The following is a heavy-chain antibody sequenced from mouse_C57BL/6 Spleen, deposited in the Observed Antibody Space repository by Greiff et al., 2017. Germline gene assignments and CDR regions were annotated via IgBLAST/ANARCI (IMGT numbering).Heavy chain of an antibody. CDR2: IYPGDGDT. J-gene: IGHJ3*01. CDR1: GYAFSSYW. D-gene: IGHD2-4*01. Sequence: QVQLKESGAELVKPGASVKISCKASGYAFSSYWMNWVKQRPGKGLEWIGQIYPGDGDTNYNGKFKGKATLTADKSSSTAYMQLSSLTSEDSAVYFCASFYYDYDDRAAFAYWGQGTLVTVSA. V-gene: IGHV1-80*01. CDR3: ASFYYDYDDRAAFAY.